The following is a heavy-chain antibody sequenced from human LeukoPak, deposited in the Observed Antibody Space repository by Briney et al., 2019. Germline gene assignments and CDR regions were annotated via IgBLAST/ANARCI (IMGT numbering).Heavy chain of an antibody. V-gene: IGHV3-23*01. J-gene: IGHJ4*02. CDR2: ISGSGGTT. CDR3: ARAITNYGYIFDY. CDR1: GFSFSNYA. D-gene: IGHD5-18*01. Sequence: GGSLRLSCAASGFSFSNYAMSWVRQAPGKGLEWVSGISGSGGTTYYADSVKGRFTISRDNAKNSLYLQMNSLRAEDTAVYYCARAITNYGYIFDYWGQGTLVTVSS.